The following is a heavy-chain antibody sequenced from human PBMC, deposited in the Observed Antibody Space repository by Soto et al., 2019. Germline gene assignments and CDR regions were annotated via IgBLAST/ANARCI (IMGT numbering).Heavy chain of an antibody. CDR2: ISAYNGNT. D-gene: IGHD6-6*01. J-gene: IGHJ4*02. CDR1: GYTFTSYG. Sequence: ASVKVSCKASGYTFTSYGISWVRQAPGQGLEWMGWISAYNGNTNYAQKLQGRVTMTADTSTSTAYMELRSLRSDDTAVYYCARVSIAARPTPFDYWGQGTLVTVSS. CDR3: ARVSIAARPTPFDY. V-gene: IGHV1-18*04.